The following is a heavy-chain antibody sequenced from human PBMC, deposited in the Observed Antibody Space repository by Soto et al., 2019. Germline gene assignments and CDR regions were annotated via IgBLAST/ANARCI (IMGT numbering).Heavy chain of an antibody. V-gene: IGHV3-30*18. Sequence: GGSLRLSCVASGITFSSYGMHWVRQAPGKGLEWVAVISYDGSNKYYADSVKGRFTISRDNSKNTLYLQMNSLRAEDTAVYYCAKRHYDFWSGLLNPWGQGTLVTVSS. CDR3: AKRHYDFWSGLLNP. D-gene: IGHD3-3*01. CDR1: GITFSSYG. CDR2: ISYDGSNK. J-gene: IGHJ5*02.